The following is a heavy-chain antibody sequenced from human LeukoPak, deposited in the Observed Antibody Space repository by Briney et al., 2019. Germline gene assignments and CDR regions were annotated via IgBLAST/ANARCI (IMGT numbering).Heavy chain of an antibody. CDR1: GGSISSYY. Sequence: SETLSLTCTVSGGSISSYYWSWIRQPPGRGLEWIGYVYNSGSTNYNPSLKSRVTISVDTSKNQFSLKLSSVTAADTAVYYCARYASSSWFDYWGQGTLVTVSS. CDR3: ARYASSSWFDY. V-gene: IGHV4-59*12. CDR2: VYNSGST. J-gene: IGHJ4*02. D-gene: IGHD6-13*01.